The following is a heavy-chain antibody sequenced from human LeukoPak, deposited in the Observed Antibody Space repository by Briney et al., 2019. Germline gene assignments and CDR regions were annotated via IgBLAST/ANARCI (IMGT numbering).Heavy chain of an antibody. CDR1: GGTFSSYA. Sequence: SVKVSCKASGGTFSSYAISWVRQAPGQGLEWVGGIIPIFGTANYAQKFQGRVTITADESTSTAYMELSSLRSEDTAVYYCARVGYSSGWYNQDYYYYYGMDVWGQGTTVTVSS. J-gene: IGHJ6*02. CDR3: ARVGYSSGWYNQDYYYYYGMDV. CDR2: IIPIFGTA. V-gene: IGHV1-69*01. D-gene: IGHD6-19*01.